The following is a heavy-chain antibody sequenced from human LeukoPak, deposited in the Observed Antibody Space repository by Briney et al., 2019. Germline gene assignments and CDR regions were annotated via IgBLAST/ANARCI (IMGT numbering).Heavy chain of an antibody. CDR2: ISGSGGST. V-gene: IGHV3-23*01. CDR3: ARDKGTYSSSPGDPFDY. CDR1: GFTFSSYA. Sequence: PGGSLRLSCAASGFTFSSYAMSWVRQAPGKGLEWVSAISGSGGSTYYADSVKGRFTISRDNSKNTLYLQMNSLRAEDTAVYYCARDKGTYSSSPGDPFDYWGQGTLVTVSS. J-gene: IGHJ4*02. D-gene: IGHD6-6*01.